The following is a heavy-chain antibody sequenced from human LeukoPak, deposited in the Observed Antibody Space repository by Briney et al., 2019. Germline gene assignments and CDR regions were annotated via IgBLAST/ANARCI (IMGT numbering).Heavy chain of an antibody. CDR3: AKVSGPSGPPY. CDR1: GFTFSSYI. V-gene: IGHV3-23*01. CDR2: ISSSGGST. J-gene: IGHJ4*02. Sequence: GFLIFCCAACGFTFSSYIMSWVRQAPEKLLGWVSAISSSGGSTYDADSVNGGFTISRDNSKNKLYLQMNSLRAEDTAVYYCAKVSGPSGPPYWGQGTLVTVSS. D-gene: IGHD3-10*01.